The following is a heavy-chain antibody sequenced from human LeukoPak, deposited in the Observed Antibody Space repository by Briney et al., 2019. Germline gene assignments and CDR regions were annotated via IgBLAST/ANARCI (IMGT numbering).Heavy chain of an antibody. Sequence: PSETLSLTCTVSGGSISSSSYYWGWIRQPPGKGLEWIGSIYYSGSTYYNPSLKSRVTISVDTSKNQFSLKLSSVTAADTAVYYCARVLVFTYYDFWSGQYYFDYWGQGTLVTVSS. D-gene: IGHD3-3*01. V-gene: IGHV4-39*07. J-gene: IGHJ4*02. CDR1: GGSISSSSYY. CDR3: ARVLVFTYYDFWSGQYYFDY. CDR2: IYYSGST.